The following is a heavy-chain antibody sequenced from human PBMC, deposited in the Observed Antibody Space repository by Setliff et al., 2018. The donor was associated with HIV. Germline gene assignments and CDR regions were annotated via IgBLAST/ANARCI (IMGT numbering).Heavy chain of an antibody. CDR3: ARGRGSSSSWPIDY. Sequence: SETLSLTCTVSGGSISSYYWSWIRQPPGKGLEWIGYIYTSGSTNYNPSLKSRVTISVDTSKNQFSLKLSSVTAADTAVYFCARGRGSSSSWPIDYWGQGTLVTISS. J-gene: IGHJ4*02. CDR2: IYTSGST. D-gene: IGHD6-13*01. V-gene: IGHV4-4*09. CDR1: GGSISSYY.